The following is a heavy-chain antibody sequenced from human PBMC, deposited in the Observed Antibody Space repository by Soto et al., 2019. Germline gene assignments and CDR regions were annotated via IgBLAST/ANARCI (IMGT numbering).Heavy chain of an antibody. CDR1: GFTFSSYS. CDR2: ISSSSSYI. J-gene: IGHJ6*02. D-gene: IGHD2-15*01. Sequence: EVQLVESGGGLVKPGGYLRLSCAASGFTFSSYSMNWVRQATGKGLEWGSSISSSSSYIYYADSVKGRFTISGDNAKNSLYLQITSLRAEDTAVYYCARSPDNYYYYGMDVWGQGPTVTVSS. V-gene: IGHV3-21*01. CDR3: ARSPDNYYYYGMDV.